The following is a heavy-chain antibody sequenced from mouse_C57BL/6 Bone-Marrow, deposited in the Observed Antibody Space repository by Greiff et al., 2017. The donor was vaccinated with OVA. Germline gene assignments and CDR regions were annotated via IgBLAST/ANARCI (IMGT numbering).Heavy chain of an antibody. Sequence: EVKLMESGGGLVQPGGSLKLSCAASGFTFSDYYMYWVRQTPGKRLEWVAYISNGGGSTYYPDTVKGRFTISRDNAKNTLYLQMCRLKSEDTAMYCCSAMDYWGQGTSVTVSS. CDR2: ISNGGGST. J-gene: IGHJ4*01. CDR1: GFTFSDYY. CDR3: SAMDY. V-gene: IGHV5-12*01.